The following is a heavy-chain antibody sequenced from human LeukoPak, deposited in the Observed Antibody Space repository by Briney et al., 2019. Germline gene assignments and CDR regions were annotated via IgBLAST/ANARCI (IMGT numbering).Heavy chain of an antibody. D-gene: IGHD3-10*01. CDR1: GFTFNDHW. CDR3: VRSRAGGFDY. CDR2: INTDGSTT. J-gene: IGHJ4*02. V-gene: IGHV3-74*01. Sequence: GGSLRLSCAASGFTFNDHWMHWVRQAPGKGLVWVSRINTDGSTTNYADSVKGRFTISRDNAKNTLHLQMNSLRAEDTAVYYCVRSRAGGFDYWGQGTLVTVSS.